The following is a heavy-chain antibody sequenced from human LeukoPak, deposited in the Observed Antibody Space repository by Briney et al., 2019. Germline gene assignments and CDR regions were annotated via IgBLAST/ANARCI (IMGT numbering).Heavy chain of an antibody. V-gene: IGHV3-74*01. J-gene: IGHJ3*02. CDR3: ARSLTIAAAAIAFDI. CDR1: GFTFSSYW. CDR2: INSDGSST. D-gene: IGHD6-13*01. Sequence: PGGSLRLSCAASGFTFSSYWMHWVRHAPGKGLVWVSRINSDGSSTSYADSVKGRFTLSRDNAKNTLYLQMNSLRAEDTAVYYCARSLTIAAAAIAFDIWGQGTMVTVSS.